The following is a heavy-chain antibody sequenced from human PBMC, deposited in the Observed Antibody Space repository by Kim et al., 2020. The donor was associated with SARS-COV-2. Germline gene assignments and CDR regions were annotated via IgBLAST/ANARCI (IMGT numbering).Heavy chain of an antibody. J-gene: IGHJ3*02. CDR3: ARLRITMVRGVTPDAFDI. V-gene: IGHV4-31*03. CDR2: IYYSGST. D-gene: IGHD3-10*01. Sequence: SETLSLTCTVSGGSISSGGYYWSWIRQHPGKGLEWIGYIYYSGSTYYNPSLKSRVTISVDTSKNQFSLKLSSVTAADTAVYYCARLRITMVRGVTPDAFDIWGQGTMVTVSS. CDR1: GGSISSGGYY.